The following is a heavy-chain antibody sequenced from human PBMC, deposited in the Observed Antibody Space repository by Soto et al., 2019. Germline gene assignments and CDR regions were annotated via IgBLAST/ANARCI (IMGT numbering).Heavy chain of an antibody. CDR3: ARGYRNWFYH. CDR2: IFYSGRS. CDR1: GGSFSSGGYY. D-gene: IGHD6-13*01. J-gene: IGHJ5*02. Sequence: QVHLQESGPGLVKPSQTVALTCNVSGGSFSSGGYYLTWVRQHPGKGLEWIGNIFYSGRSYYNPSLMSRLTLPADTSKPPVSLKLSSVTDADTAVYYCARGYRNWFYHWGQGTLVTVSS. V-gene: IGHV4-31*03.